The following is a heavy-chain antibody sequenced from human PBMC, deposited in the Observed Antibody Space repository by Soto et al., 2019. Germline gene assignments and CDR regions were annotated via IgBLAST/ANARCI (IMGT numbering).Heavy chain of an antibody. Sequence: PGEALKISCEGSENSFTNYWIGWVRQMPGKGLEWMGIIYPGDSDTRYSPSFQGQVTISADKSINTAYLQWSSLKASDTAIYYCALSGSYWFDPWGQGTLVTVS. D-gene: IGHD1-26*01. CDR1: ENSFTNYW. CDR3: ALSGSYWFDP. J-gene: IGHJ5*02. CDR2: IYPGDSDT. V-gene: IGHV5-51*01.